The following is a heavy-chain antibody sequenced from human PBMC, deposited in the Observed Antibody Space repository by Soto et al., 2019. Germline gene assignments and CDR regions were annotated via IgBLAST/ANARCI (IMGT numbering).Heavy chain of an antibody. V-gene: IGHV3-30*18. CDR3: AKKVNSGPGSQYFDY. D-gene: IGHD3-10*01. J-gene: IGHJ4*02. CDR1: GFTFSSYG. Sequence: PGGSLRLSCAASGFTFSSYGMHWVRQAPGKGLEWVAVISYDGSNKYYADSVKGRFTISRDNSKNMLFLQMNSLRAEDTAIYYCAKKVNSGPGSQYFDYWGQGTLVTVSS. CDR2: ISYDGSNK.